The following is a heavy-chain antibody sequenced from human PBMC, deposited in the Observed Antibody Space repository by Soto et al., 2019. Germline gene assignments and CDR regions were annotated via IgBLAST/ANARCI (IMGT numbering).Heavy chain of an antibody. CDR1: GFTFSNYG. D-gene: IGHD3-22*01. V-gene: IGHV3-30*03. CDR3: AIDTYYYDSSGYYVFDY. Sequence: GGSLRLSCADSGFTFSNYGMHWVRQAPGKGLEWEAAISYDGSNKYYADSVEGRFTISRDNSKSTVYLQMNSLRADDTAIFYCAIDTYYYDSSGYYVFDYWGQGALVTVSS. CDR2: ISYDGSNK. J-gene: IGHJ4*02.